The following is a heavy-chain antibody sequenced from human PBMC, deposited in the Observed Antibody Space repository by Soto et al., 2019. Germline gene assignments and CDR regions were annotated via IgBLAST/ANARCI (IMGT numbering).Heavy chain of an antibody. D-gene: IGHD1-26*01. CDR2: IYSGGST. V-gene: IGHV3-66*01. J-gene: IGHJ4*02. Sequence: EVQLVESGGGLVQPGGSLRLSCAASGFTVSSNHMSWVRQAPGKGLEWVSVIYSGGSTNYADSVKGRLTISRDKSKNTLYLQLSGLRAEDTAVYYCARVGSYYAFDSWGQGTLVTVSS. CDR3: ARVGSYYAFDS. CDR1: GFTVSSNH.